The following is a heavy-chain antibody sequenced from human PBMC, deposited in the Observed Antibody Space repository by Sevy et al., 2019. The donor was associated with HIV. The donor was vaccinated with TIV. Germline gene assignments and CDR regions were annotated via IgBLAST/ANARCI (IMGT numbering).Heavy chain of an antibody. D-gene: IGHD1-26*01. CDR1: GFTFSDHY. J-gene: IGHJ4*02. CDR3: ARVVSPWEPYYFDY. V-gene: IGHV3-72*01. Sequence: GGSLRLSCAASGFTFSDHYMDWVRQAPGKGLEWVGRTRNKANSYTTEYAASVKGRFTISRDDSKNSLYLQMNSLKTEDTAVYHCARVVSPWEPYYFDYWGQGTLVTVSS. CDR2: TRNKANSYTT.